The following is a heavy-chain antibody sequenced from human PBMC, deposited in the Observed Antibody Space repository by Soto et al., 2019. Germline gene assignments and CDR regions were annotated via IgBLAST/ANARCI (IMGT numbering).Heavy chain of an antibody. CDR3: ARALTTVTTTGLDY. CDR1: GYTFTSYG. J-gene: IGHJ4*02. D-gene: IGHD4-17*01. V-gene: IGHV1-18*01. CDR2: ISAYNGNT. Sequence: GASVKVSCKASGYTFTSYGISWVRQAPGQGLEWMGWISAYNGNTNYAQKLQGRVTMTTDTSTSTAYMELRSLRFDDTAVYYCARALTTVTTTGLDYWGQGSLVTVSS.